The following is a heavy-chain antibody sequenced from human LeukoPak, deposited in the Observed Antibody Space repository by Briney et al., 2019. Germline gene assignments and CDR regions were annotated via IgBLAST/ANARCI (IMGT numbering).Heavy chain of an antibody. Sequence: SETLSLTCTVSGGSISSSSYYWGWIRQPPGKGLEWIGSIYYSGSTYYNPSLKSRVTISVDRSKNQFSLKLSSVTAADTAVYYCARGVVGENSVVPAASGAFDIWGQGTMVTVSS. D-gene: IGHD2-2*01. J-gene: IGHJ3*02. CDR3: ARGVVGENSVVPAASGAFDI. V-gene: IGHV4-39*07. CDR1: GGSISSSSYY. CDR2: IYYSGST.